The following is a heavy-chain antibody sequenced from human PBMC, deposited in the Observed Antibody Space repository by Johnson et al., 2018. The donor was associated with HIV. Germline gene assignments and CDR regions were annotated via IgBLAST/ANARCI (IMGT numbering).Heavy chain of an antibody. Sequence: QVQLVESGGGVVQPGRSLRLSCAASGFTFSSYAMHWVRQAPGKGLEWVAVISYDGSNKYYADSVKGRFTISRDNSKNTLYLQMNSLRAEDTAVYYCARGRARAFDIWGQGTMVTVSS. CDR2: ISYDGSNK. CDR1: GFTFSSYA. J-gene: IGHJ3*02. V-gene: IGHV3-30-3*01. CDR3: ARGRARAFDI.